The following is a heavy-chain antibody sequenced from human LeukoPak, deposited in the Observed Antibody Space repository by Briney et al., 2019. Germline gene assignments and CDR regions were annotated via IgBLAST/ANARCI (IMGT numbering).Heavy chain of an antibody. D-gene: IGHD2-8*02. Sequence: SETLSLTCAIYGGSFSTYYWSWIRQPPGKGLEWIGDINHTGSTTYNPSLKSRVTMSVDTSKNQFSLKLSSVTAADTAVYYCARGRGTVDYWGQGTLVTVSS. CDR1: GGSFSTYY. J-gene: IGHJ4*02. CDR2: INHTGST. V-gene: IGHV4-34*01. CDR3: ARGRGTVDY.